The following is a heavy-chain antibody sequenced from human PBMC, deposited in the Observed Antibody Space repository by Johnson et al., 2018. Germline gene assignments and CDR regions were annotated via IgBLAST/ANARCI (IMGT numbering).Heavy chain of an antibody. CDR1: GNTFSLYS. V-gene: IGHV1-69*01. D-gene: IGHD2-21*02. J-gene: IGHJ6*03. CDR2: IIPIFGTV. Sequence: QVQLVESGAEVKKPGSSVKVSCKSSGNTFSLYSFTWVRQAPGQGLEWMGGIIPIFGTVNYAQRFQGRVTITADESTSTAYMDLNTLRSEDTAVYYCARDLRDFDGGMDVWGKGTTVTVSS. CDR3: ARDLRDFDGGMDV.